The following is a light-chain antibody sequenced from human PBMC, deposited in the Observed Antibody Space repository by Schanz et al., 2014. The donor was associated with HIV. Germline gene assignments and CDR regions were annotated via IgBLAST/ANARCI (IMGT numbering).Light chain of an antibody. J-gene: IGKJ4*01. CDR3: QQYGSSST. Sequence: EIVLTQSPGTLSLSPGERVTLSCRASQIIGSAYLAWYQQKPGQTPRVLIYGASSRATGIPDRFSGSGSGTDFTLSVSRLEPEDFAVYYCQQYGSSSTFGGGTKVEIK. CDR2: GAS. CDR1: QIIGSAY. V-gene: IGKV3-20*01.